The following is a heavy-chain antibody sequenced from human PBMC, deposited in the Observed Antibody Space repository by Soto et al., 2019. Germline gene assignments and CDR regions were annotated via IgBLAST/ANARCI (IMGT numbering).Heavy chain of an antibody. CDR2: ISYDGSNK. D-gene: IGHD3-10*01. V-gene: IGHV3-30*18. CDR1: GFTFSSYG. CDR3: AKDQLRGVRGVITYYYGMDL. Sequence: QVQLVESGGGVVQPGRSLRLSCAASGFTFSSYGMHWVRQAPGKGLEWVAVISYDGSNKYYADSVKGRFTISRDNSKNTLYLQMNSRRAEDTAVYYCAKDQLRGVRGVITYYYGMDLWGQGTTVTASS. J-gene: IGHJ6*02.